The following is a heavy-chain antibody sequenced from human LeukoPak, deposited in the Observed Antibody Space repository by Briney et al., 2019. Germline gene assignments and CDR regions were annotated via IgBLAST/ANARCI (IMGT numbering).Heavy chain of an antibody. D-gene: IGHD2-15*01. V-gene: IGHV4-61*01. CDR1: GGPVSSGSYY. J-gene: IGHJ5*02. Sequence: SETLSLTCTVSGGPVSSGSYYWSWIRQPPGKGLEWIGYIYYSGSTNYNPSLKSRVTISVDTSKNQFSLKLSSVTAADTAVYYCARVQGEDVSFDPWGQGTLVTVSS. CDR3: ARVQGEDVSFDP. CDR2: IYYSGST.